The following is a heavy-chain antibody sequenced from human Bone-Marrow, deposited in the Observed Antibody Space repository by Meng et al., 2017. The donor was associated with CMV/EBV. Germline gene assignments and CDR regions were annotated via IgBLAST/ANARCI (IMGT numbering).Heavy chain of an antibody. CDR2: IIPILGIA. V-gene: IGHV1-69*10. J-gene: IGHJ4*02. Sequence: SVKVSCKASGGTFSSYAISWVRQAPGQGLEWMGGIIPILGIANYAQKFQGRVTITADKSTSTAYMELSSLRSEDTAVYYCARSSPWYFDFWSGPDYWGQGTLVTVSS. D-gene: IGHD3-3*01. CDR3: ARSSPWYFDFWSGPDY. CDR1: GGTFSSYA.